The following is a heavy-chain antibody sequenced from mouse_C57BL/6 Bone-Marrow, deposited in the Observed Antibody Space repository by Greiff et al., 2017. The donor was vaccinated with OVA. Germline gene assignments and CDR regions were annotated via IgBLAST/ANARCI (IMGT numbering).Heavy chain of an antibody. CDR2: INPNNGGT. CDR3: ARSYYSNPYWYFDV. CDR1: GYTFTDYN. Sequence: EVKLQESGPELVKPGASVKIPCKASGYTFTDYNMDWVKQSHGKSLEWIGDINPNNGGTIYNQKFKGKATLTVDKSSSTAYMELRSLTSEDTAVYYCARSYYSNPYWYFDVWGTGTTVTVSS. J-gene: IGHJ1*03. V-gene: IGHV1-18*01. D-gene: IGHD2-5*01.